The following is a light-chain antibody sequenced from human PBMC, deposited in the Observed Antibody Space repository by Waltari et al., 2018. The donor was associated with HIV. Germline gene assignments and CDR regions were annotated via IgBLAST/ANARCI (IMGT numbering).Light chain of an antibody. V-gene: IGLV2-14*01. Sequence: QSALTQPASVSGSPGQSITISCVGVYGYASAYQPHPGKAPKLMIFEVNYRPSGVSNRFSGSKSGNTASLTISGLQADDEADYYCSSYGSTVTSYVFGTGTRVNVL. CDR2: EVN. CDR1: VGVYGY. CDR3: SSYGSTVTSYV. J-gene: IGLJ1*01.